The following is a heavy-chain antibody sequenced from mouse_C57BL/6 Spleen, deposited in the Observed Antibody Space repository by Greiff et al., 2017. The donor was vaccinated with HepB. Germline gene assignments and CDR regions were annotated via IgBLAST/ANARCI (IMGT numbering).Heavy chain of an antibody. CDR2: ISSGSSTI. Sequence: VQLQQSGGGLVKPGGSLKLSCAASGFTFSDYGMHWVRQAPEKGLEWVAYISSGSSTIYYADTVKGRFTISRDNAKNTLFLQMTSLRSEDTAMYYCARPLTGPSWFAYWGQGTLVTVSA. CDR1: GFTFSDYG. CDR3: ARPLTGPSWFAY. J-gene: IGHJ3*01. D-gene: IGHD4-1*01. V-gene: IGHV5-17*01.